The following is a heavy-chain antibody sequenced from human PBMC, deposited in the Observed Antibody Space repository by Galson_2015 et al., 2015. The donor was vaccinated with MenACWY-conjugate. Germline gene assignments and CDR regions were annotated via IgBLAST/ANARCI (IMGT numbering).Heavy chain of an antibody. CDR2: LNTDTGKP. D-gene: IGHD4-17*01. CDR1: GYTFARSS. CDR3: ARNGDYIGIDY. Sequence: SVTVSCKASGYTFARSSINWVRQAPGQGLEWMGWLNTDTGKPNYAQGITGRFVFSLDTSVSTAYLQISSLRAEDTAVYYCARNGDYIGIDYWGQGTLVTVSS. J-gene: IGHJ4*02. V-gene: IGHV7-4-1*02.